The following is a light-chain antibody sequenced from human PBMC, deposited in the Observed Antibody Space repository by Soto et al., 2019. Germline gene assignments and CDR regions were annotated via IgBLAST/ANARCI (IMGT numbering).Light chain of an antibody. CDR3: QQSYSRPRT. J-gene: IGKJ1*01. V-gene: IGKV1-39*01. CDR1: QSISSY. CDR2: TTS. Sequence: DIQMTQSPSSLSAYVGDRVTITCRASQSISSYLNWYQQKPGKAPNLLIYTTSSLASGVPSRFSGRGSGTDFTLTISSLQPEDFATDFCQQSYSRPRTFGQGTKVEI.